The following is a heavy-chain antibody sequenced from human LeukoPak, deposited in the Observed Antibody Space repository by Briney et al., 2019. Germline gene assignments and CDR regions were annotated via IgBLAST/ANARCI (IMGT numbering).Heavy chain of an antibody. V-gene: IGHV1-69*04. CDR1: GGTFSTYT. D-gene: IGHD3-22*01. Sequence: SVTVSCTSSGGTFSTYTITWVRQAPGQGLEWMGRIIPILGIANYAQKFQGRVTITADKSTGTAYMQLSSLRSEDTAIYYCARESDSSGQFDYWGQGTLVTVSS. CDR2: IIPILGIA. J-gene: IGHJ4*02. CDR3: ARESDSSGQFDY.